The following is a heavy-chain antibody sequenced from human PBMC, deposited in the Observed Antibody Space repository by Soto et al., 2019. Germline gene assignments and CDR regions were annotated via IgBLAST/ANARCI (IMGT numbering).Heavy chain of an antibody. Sequence: PGGSLRLSCAASGFTVSSNYMSRVRQAPGKGLEWVSVIYSGGSTYYADSVKGRFTISRDNSKNTLYLQMNSLRAEDTAVYYYASSGYYESPVFQHWAQRTPLTVSS. CDR3: ASSGYYESPVFQH. V-gene: IGHV3-53*01. CDR2: IYSGGST. D-gene: IGHD3-22*01. J-gene: IGHJ1*01. CDR1: GFTVSSNY.